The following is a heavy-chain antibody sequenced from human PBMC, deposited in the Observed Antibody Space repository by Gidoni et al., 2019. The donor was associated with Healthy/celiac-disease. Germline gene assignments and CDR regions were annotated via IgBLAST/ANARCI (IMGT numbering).Heavy chain of an antibody. D-gene: IGHD3-16*01. J-gene: IGHJ4*02. CDR3: AHRPLGLDFDY. Sequence: QITLKESGPTLVKPTQTLTLTCTFSGFSLSTSGVGVGWIRQPPGKALEWLALIYWNDDKRYSPSLKSRLTITKDTSKNQVVLTMTNMDPVDTATYYRAHRPLGLDFDYWGQGTLVTVSS. CDR1: GFSLSTSGVG. V-gene: IGHV2-5*01. CDR2: IYWNDDK.